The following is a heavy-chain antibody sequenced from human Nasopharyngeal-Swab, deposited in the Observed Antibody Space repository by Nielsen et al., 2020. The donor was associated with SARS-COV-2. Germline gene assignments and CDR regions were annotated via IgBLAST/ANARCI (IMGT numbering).Heavy chain of an antibody. V-gene: IGHV3-30*18. J-gene: IGHJ4*02. CDR2: ISYGGSNK. D-gene: IGHD3-10*01. Sequence: GGSLRLSCAASGFTFSSYGMHWVRQAPGKGLEWVAVISYGGSNKYYADSVKGRFTISRDNSKNTLYLQMNSLRAEDTAVYYCAKDYYGSGSYLGWLSGPEYYFDYWGQGTLVTVSS. CDR1: GFTFSSYG. CDR3: AKDYYGSGSYLGWLSGPEYYFDY.